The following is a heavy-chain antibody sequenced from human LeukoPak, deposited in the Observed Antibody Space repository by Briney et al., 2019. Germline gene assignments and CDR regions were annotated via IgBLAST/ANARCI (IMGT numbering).Heavy chain of an antibody. CDR2: ISNSGTT. J-gene: IGHJ4*02. Sequence: PSETLSLTCTVSGVSIRSYYWSWIRQSPGKGLEWIGHISNSGTTNYNPSLKNRFTISVDTSGNQFSLKLTSVTAADTAVYYCARTPTGDRVIDYWGQGTLVTVSS. V-gene: IGHV4-59*01. D-gene: IGHD1-1*01. CDR1: GVSIRSYY. CDR3: ARTPTGDRVIDY.